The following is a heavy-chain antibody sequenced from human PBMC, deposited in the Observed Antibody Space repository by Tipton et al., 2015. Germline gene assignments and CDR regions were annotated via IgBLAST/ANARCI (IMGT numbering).Heavy chain of an antibody. J-gene: IGHJ3*02. CDR2: IYYTGNT. D-gene: IGHD3-10*01. CDR3: ARGLFIGSIDM. V-gene: IGHV4-39*07. Sequence: LRLSCTVSGGSISGSSYYWAWIRQPPGKGLEWIGHIYYTGNTYYTSSLKSRITISLDTSKNQFSLKVNSVTAADTAVYYCARGLFIGSIDMWGQGTMVTVSS. CDR1: GGSISGSSYY.